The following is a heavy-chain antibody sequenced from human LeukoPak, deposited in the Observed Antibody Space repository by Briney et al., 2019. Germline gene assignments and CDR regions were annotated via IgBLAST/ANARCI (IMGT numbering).Heavy chain of an antibody. V-gene: IGHV3-30*18. CDR3: AKQVGSAGSDAFDI. CDR1: GFTFSSYA. Sequence: GGSLRLSCAASGFTFSSYAMSWVRQAPGKGLEWVSVISYDGSNKYYADSVKGRFTISRDNSKNTLYLQMNSLRAEDTAVYYCAKQVGSAGSDAFDIWGQGTMVTVSS. D-gene: IGHD6-13*01. CDR2: ISYDGSNK. J-gene: IGHJ3*02.